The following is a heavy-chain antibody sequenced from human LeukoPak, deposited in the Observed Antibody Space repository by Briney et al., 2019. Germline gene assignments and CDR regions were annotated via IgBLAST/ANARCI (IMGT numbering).Heavy chain of an antibody. V-gene: IGHV3-64D*06. Sequence: PGGSLRLSCSVSGFTSRDFALAWVRQAPGKGLEYVSTITSNGISTYYADSVEGRFIISRDNSKSTMSLQMSSLTAEDTAVYYCAKVSARGGFDIWGQGTFVTVS. D-gene: IGHD2-15*01. CDR1: GFTSRDFA. J-gene: IGHJ3*02. CDR3: AKVSARGGFDI. CDR2: ITSNGIST.